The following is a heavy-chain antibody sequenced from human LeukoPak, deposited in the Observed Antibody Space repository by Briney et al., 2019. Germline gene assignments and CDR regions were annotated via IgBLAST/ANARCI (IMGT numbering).Heavy chain of an antibody. Sequence: GGSLRLSCAASGFTFSSYWMSWVRQAPGKGLEWVANIKGDGSEKYYVDSVKGRFTISRDNAKNSLYLQMNSLRAEDTAVYYCARVPSSRPIDYWGQGTLVTVSS. D-gene: IGHD6-13*01. V-gene: IGHV3-7*01. CDR2: IKGDGSEK. CDR3: ARVPSSRPIDY. J-gene: IGHJ4*02. CDR1: GFTFSSYW.